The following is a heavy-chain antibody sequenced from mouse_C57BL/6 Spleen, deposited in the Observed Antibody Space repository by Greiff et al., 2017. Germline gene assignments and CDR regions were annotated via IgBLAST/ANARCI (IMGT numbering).Heavy chain of an antibody. CDR3: ARFPHYGEAMAY. J-gene: IGHJ4*01. V-gene: IGHV1-82*01. CDR2: IYPGDGDT. Sequence: VQLQQSGPELVKPGASVKISCKASGYAFSSSWMNWVKQRPGKGLEWIGRIYPGDGDTNYNGKFKGKATLTADKSSSTAYMQLSSLTSEDSAVDFCARFPHYGEAMAYWGQGTSVTVSS. D-gene: IGHD1-2*01. CDR1: GYAFSSSW.